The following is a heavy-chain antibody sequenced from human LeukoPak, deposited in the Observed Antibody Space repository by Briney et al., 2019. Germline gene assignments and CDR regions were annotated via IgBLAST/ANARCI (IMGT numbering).Heavy chain of an antibody. J-gene: IGHJ4*02. CDR2: IYNSGST. V-gene: IGHV4-30-4*01. CDR1: GGSISSGDYY. Sequence: SETLSLTCTVSGGSISSGDYYWSWIRQPPGKGLEWIGYIYNSGSTYNPSLKSRVTISVDTSKNQFSLKLSSVTAADTAVYYCAGEFEPYGSGQTPIDYWGQGTLVTVSS. D-gene: IGHD3-10*01. CDR3: AGEFEPYGSGQTPIDY.